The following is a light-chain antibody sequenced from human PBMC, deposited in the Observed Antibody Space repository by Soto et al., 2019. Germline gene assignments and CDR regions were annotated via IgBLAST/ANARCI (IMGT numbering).Light chain of an antibody. J-gene: IGKJ3*01. CDR3: QQYDNLPPLA. Sequence: DIQMTQSPSSLSASVGDRVTITCQASQDISNYLNWYQQKPGQAPKLLIYDASNLETGVPSRFSGSGYGTDFTFPISSLQPEDIATYYCQQYDNLPPLAFGPGTKVDIK. CDR1: QDISNY. V-gene: IGKV1-33*01. CDR2: DAS.